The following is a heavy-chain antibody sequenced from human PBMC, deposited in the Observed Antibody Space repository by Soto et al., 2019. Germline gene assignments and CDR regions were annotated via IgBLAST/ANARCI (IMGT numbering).Heavy chain of an antibody. V-gene: IGHV4-61*01. CDR3: VRVGCGGDS. CDR2: MSYGGSS. D-gene: IGHD2-21*01. CDR1: GGSVSSGHYH. J-gene: IGHJ4*02. Sequence: SETLSLTCTVSGGSVSSGHYHWSWIRQPPGKGLEWIGFMSYGGSSDYNPSLKSRATISIDTSNNQCSLNLNSVTAADTALYYCVRVGCGGDSWGQVTLVTVSS.